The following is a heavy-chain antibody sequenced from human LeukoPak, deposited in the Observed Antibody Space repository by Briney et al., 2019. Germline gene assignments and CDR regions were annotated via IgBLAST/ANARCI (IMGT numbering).Heavy chain of an antibody. J-gene: IGHJ4*02. V-gene: IGHV3-74*01. D-gene: IGHD3-22*01. CDR1: GFIFNNYW. CDR2: INGDGSRT. CDR3: TRGASSGHYVSGDH. Sequence: GGSLRLSCAASGFIFNNYWMHWVRQAPGKGPVSVSRINGDGSRTSYADSVKGRFTISRHNAKNTVSLQMNSLRDEDTAFYYCTRGASSGHYVSGDHWGQGALVTVSS.